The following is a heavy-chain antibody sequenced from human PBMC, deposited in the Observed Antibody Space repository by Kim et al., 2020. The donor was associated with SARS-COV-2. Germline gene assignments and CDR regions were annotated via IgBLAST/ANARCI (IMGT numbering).Heavy chain of an antibody. J-gene: IGHJ6*02. CDR2: IKSKTDGGTT. CDR3: TTEALYGSGSYYLYYYYYGMDV. CDR1: GFTFSNAW. Sequence: GGSLRLSCAASGFTFSNAWMSWVRQAPGKGLEWVGRIKSKTDGGTTDYAAPVKGRFTISRDDSKNTLYLQMNSLKTEDTAVYYCTTEALYGSGSYYLYYYYYGMDVWGQGTTVTVSS. V-gene: IGHV3-15*01. D-gene: IGHD3-10*01.